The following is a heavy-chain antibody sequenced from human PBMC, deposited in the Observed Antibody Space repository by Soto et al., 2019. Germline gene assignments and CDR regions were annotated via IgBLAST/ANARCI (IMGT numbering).Heavy chain of an antibody. CDR2: IIPTFGTA. Sequence: QVQLVQSGAEMREPGSSVKVSCKASGCNFSSSAINWLRQSPGQGPEWMGGIIPTFGTANYIEKFRGRVTITADTSTSTAYMEVSSLTSEDTAMYFCARSETAGHRGFDIWGQGTMVTVSS. CDR1: GCNFSSSA. J-gene: IGHJ3*02. CDR3: ARSETAGHRGFDI. D-gene: IGHD6-19*01. V-gene: IGHV1-69*06.